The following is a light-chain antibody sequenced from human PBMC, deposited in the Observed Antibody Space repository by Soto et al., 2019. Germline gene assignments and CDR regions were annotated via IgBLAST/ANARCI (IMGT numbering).Light chain of an antibody. Sequence: EIVMTQSPATLSVSPGERATLSCRASQSVSSTLAWYQQKPGQAPRLLIYGASTRATGIPARFSGSGSGTEFTLTISSLRSEEFAVYYCQEYNNWPRTFGQGTKVDIK. CDR3: QEYNNWPRT. V-gene: IGKV3-15*01. J-gene: IGKJ1*01. CDR2: GAS. CDR1: QSVSST.